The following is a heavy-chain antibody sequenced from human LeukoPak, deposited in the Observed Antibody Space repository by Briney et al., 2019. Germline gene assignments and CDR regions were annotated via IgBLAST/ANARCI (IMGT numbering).Heavy chain of an antibody. J-gene: IGHJ3*02. D-gene: IGHD3-16*01. Sequence: GASVKVSCKASGYTFTSYDINWVRQATGQGLAWMGWINPNSGGTNYAQKFQGWVTMTRDTSISTAYMELSRLRSDDTAVYYCARVRALYDYPASDGVFDIWGQGTMVTVSS. V-gene: IGHV1-2*04. CDR3: ARVRALYDYPASDGVFDI. CDR2: INPNSGGT. CDR1: GYTFTSYD.